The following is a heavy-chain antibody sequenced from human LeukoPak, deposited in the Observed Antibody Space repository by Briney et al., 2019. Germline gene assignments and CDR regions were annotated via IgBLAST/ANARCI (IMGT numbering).Heavy chain of an antibody. V-gene: IGHV3-23*01. CDR2: ISGSGGST. CDR1: GFTFSSYA. CDR3: TRENWYIDY. Sequence: GGSLRLSCAASGFTFSSYAMNWVRQAPGKGLEWVSGISGSGGSTYYADSVKGRFTISRDNAKNSLYLQMNSLRAEDAAVYYCTRENWYIDYWGQGNLVTVSS. J-gene: IGHJ4*02.